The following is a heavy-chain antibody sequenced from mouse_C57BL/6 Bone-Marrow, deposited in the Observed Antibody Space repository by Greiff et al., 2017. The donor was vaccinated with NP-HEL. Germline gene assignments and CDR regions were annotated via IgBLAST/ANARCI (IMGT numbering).Heavy chain of an antibody. D-gene: IGHD1-1*01. Sequence: VQVVESGAELVKPGASVKLSCKASGYTFTEYTIHWVKQRSGQGLEWIGWFYPGSGSIKYNEKFKDKATLTADKSSSTVYMELSRLTSEDSAVYFCARHEDLSYYYGSSLDYWGQGTSVTVSS. CDR3: ARHEDLSYYYGSSLDY. V-gene: IGHV1-62-2*01. CDR1: GYTFTEYT. J-gene: IGHJ4*01. CDR2: FYPGSGSI.